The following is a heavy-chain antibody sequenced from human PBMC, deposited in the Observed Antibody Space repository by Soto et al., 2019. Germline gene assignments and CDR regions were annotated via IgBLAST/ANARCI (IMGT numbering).Heavy chain of an antibody. CDR1: GYSFSDYF. Sequence: QVQLVQSGAEVKKYGASVKVSCKPSGYSFSDYFIQWVRQAPGQGLEWVAWINPKTAATNYAKKFQGRVSLTWDTSSTTAYMELTRLRPDDTAVYYCARIKWGLNYYNGMDVWGQGTTVIVSS. V-gene: IGHV1-2*02. CDR2: INPKTAAT. D-gene: IGHD1-26*01. CDR3: ARIKWGLNYYNGMDV. J-gene: IGHJ6*02.